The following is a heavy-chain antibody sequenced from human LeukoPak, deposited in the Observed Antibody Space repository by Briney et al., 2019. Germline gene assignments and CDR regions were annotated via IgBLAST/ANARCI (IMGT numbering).Heavy chain of an antibody. D-gene: IGHD3-10*01. Sequence: SETLSLTCTVSGGSISSSSYYWGWIRQPPGKGLEWIGSIYYSGSTYYNPSLKSRVTISVDTSKNQFSLKLSSVTAADTAVYYCARRGSGRYSLYYYYGMDVWGQGTTVTVSS. V-gene: IGHV4-39*01. CDR3: ARRGSGRYSLYYYYGMDV. CDR1: GGSISSSSYY. CDR2: IYYSGST. J-gene: IGHJ6*02.